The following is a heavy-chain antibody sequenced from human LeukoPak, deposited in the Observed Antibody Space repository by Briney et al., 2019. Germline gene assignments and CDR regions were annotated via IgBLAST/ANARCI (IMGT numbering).Heavy chain of an antibody. CDR2: IKQDGSEK. J-gene: IGHJ3*02. V-gene: IGHV3-7*01. CDR1: GFTFSSYW. Sequence: PGGSLRLSCVASGFTFSSYWMSWVRQAPGKGLEWVANIKQDGSEKYYVDSVKGRFTISRDNAKNSLYLQMNSLRAEDTAVYYCARESHSSWYTLYDAFDIWGQGTMVTVSS. CDR3: ARESHSSWYTLYDAFDI. D-gene: IGHD6-13*01.